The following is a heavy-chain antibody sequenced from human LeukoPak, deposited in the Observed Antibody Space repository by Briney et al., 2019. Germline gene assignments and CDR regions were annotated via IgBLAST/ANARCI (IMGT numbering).Heavy chain of an antibody. CDR1: GFTVSSNY. D-gene: IGHD3-22*01. J-gene: IGHJ3*02. CDR2: IYSGGST. V-gene: IGHV3-53*01. CDR3: ARSPPHITMIVVVPNAFDI. Sequence: GGSLRLSCAASGFTVSSNYMSWVRQAPGKGLEWVSVIYSGGSTYYADSVKGRFTISRDNSKNTLYLQMNSLGAEDTAVYYCARSPPHITMIVVVPNAFDIWGQGTMVTVSS.